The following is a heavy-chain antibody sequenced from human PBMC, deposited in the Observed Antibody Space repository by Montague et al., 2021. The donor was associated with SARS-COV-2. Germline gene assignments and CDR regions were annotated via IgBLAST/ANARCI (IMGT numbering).Heavy chain of an antibody. J-gene: IGHJ6*02. V-gene: IGHV4-39*07. CDR2: IFYSGTT. CDR3: VRDGDYAPPSGMGV. CDR1: GGSIISSDHY. Sequence: SETLSLTCTVSGGSIISSDHYWAWIRQPPGGALEWIGNIFYSGTTYYNLSLQSRVTISIDTSKNQFSLKVTSVVAADTAVYYCVRDGDYAPPSGMGVWGHGTTVIVSS. D-gene: IGHD4-17*01.